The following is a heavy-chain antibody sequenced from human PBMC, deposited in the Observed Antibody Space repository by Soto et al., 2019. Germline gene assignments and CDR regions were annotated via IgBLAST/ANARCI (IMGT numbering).Heavy chain of an antibody. J-gene: IGHJ4*02. D-gene: IGHD6-13*01. CDR3: AKEEDSSSWPFDY. CDR1: GFTVSSNY. Sequence: PGGSLRLSCAASGFTVSSNYMSWVRQAPGKGLEWVSVIYSGGSTYYADSVKGRFTISRDNSKNTLYLQMNSLRAEDTAVYYCAKEEDSSSWPFDYWGQGTLVTVSS. CDR2: IYSGGST. V-gene: IGHV3-53*05.